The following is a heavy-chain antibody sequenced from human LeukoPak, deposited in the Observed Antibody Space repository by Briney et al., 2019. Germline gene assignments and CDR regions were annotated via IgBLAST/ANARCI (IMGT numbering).Heavy chain of an antibody. Sequence: PSETLSLTCTVSGGSISSSSYCWGWIRQPPGKGLEWIGSICYSGSTFYNPSLKSRVTLSVDTSKNQFSLKLSSVTAADTAVYYCVYSSGYYYYFDYWGQGTLVTVSS. CDR1: GGSISSSSYC. CDR3: VYSSGYYYYFDY. D-gene: IGHD3-22*01. V-gene: IGHV4-39*01. CDR2: ICYSGST. J-gene: IGHJ4*02.